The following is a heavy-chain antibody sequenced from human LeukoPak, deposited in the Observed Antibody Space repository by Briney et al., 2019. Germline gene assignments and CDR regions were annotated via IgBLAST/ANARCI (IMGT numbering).Heavy chain of an antibody. V-gene: IGHV3-74*01. D-gene: IGHD2-15*01. J-gene: IGHJ6*02. CDR3: ARDKGGYYGMDV. CDR2: INSDGSST. Sequence: GGSLRLSCAASGFTFSNAWMSWVRQAPGKGLVWVSRINSDGSSTSYADSVKGRFTISRDNAKNSLYLQMNSLRAEDTAVYYCARDKGGYYGMDVWGQGTTVTVSS. CDR1: GFTFSNAW.